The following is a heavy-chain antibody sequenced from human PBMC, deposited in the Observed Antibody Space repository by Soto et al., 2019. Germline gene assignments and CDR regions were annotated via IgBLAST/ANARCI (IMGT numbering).Heavy chain of an antibody. D-gene: IGHD2-21*02. CDR3: ARGSFVTHYYYYHMDV. CDR2: IYYSGST. J-gene: IGHJ6*03. CDR1: GGSISSYY. Sequence: SETLSLTCTVSGGSISSYYWSWIRQPLGKGLEWIGYIYYSGSTNYNPSLKSRVTISVDTSNNQFSLKLSSVTAADTAVYYCARGSFVTHYYYYHMDVWGKGTPVTVSS. V-gene: IGHV4-59*01.